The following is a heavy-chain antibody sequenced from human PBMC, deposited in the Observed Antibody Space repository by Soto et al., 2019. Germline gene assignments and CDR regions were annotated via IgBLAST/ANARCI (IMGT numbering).Heavy chain of an antibody. CDR2: ITDSGGST. CDR1: GFTFSSVA. Sequence: EVQLLESGGGLLQPGGSLRLSCAASGFTFSSVALPWVRQAPGQGLEWVSSITDSGGSTDYADSVKGRFTISRDNSRNTLYLQMNSLRADDTAVYYCAKLYWNPRYFDYWGQGTRVTISS. J-gene: IGHJ4*02. V-gene: IGHV3-23*01. CDR3: AKLYWNPRYFDY. D-gene: IGHD1-1*01.